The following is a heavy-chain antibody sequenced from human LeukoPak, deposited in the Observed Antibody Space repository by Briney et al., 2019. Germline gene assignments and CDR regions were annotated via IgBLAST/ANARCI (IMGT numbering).Heavy chain of an antibody. CDR2: KSYDGSNK. V-gene: IGHV3-30*18. J-gene: IGHJ4*02. Sequence: GGSLRLSCAASGFTFSSYGMHWVRQAPGKGLEWVAVKSYDGSNKYYADSVKGRFTISRDNSKNTLYLQMNSLRAEDTAVYYCAKGKYSGYDLEPENFDYWGQGTLVTVSS. D-gene: IGHD5-12*01. CDR3: AKGKYSGYDLEPENFDY. CDR1: GFTFSSYG.